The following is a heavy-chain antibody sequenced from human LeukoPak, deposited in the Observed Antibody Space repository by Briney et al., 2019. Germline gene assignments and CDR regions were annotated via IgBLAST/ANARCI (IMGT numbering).Heavy chain of an antibody. CDR3: ASTFWSGARSDYYYMDV. V-gene: IGHV3-21*01. Sequence: GGSLRLSCAASGFTFSSYAMSWVRQAPGKGLEWVSSISSSSSYIYYADSVKGRFTISRDNAKNSLYLQVNSLRAEDTAVYYCASTFWSGARSDYYYMDVWGKGTTVTVSS. J-gene: IGHJ6*03. D-gene: IGHD3-3*01. CDR2: ISSSSSYI. CDR1: GFTFSSYA.